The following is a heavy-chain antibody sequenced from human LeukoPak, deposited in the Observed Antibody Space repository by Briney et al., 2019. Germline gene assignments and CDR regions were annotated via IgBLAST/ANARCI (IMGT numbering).Heavy chain of an antibody. J-gene: IGHJ4*02. V-gene: IGHV3-48*03. CDR2: ISSSGSTT. CDR1: GFTFSSYE. CDR3: TRDEEGASREFDY. Sequence: GGSLRLSCVASGFTFSSYEMNWVRQAPGKGLEWVSYISSSGSTTFYADSVKGRFTISRDNAKNSLYLQMNSLRVEDTAVYYCTRDEEGASREFDYWGQGALVTVSS. D-gene: IGHD1-26*01.